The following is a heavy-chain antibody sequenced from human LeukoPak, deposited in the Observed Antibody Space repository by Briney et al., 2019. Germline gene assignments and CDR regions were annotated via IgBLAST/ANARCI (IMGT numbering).Heavy chain of an antibody. V-gene: IGHV3-66*01. CDR2: IYADGRT. CDR3: ARVRGDYYYGMDV. J-gene: IGHJ6*02. CDR1: GFNVRSNY. Sequence: GGSLRLSCAAFGFNVRSNYMNWVRQAPGKGLEWVSIIYADGRTYYADSVRGRFAIPRDSSKNTVYFQLNSLGAEDTAVFYCARVRGDYYYGMDVWGQGTTVTVSS.